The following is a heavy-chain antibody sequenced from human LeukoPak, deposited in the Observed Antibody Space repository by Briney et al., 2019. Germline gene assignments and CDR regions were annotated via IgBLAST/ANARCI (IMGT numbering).Heavy chain of an antibody. J-gene: IGHJ6*04. CDR3: AELGITIIGGV. V-gene: IGHV3-21*01. D-gene: IGHD3-10*02. CDR1: GFIFSSYS. CDR2: IGTRSDYI. Sequence: GGSLRLSCAASGFIFSSYSMNWIRQAPGKGLEWVSFIGTRSDYIYYADSVKGRFTISRDNAKNSLYLQMNSLRADDTAVYYCAELGITIIGGVWGKGTTVTISS.